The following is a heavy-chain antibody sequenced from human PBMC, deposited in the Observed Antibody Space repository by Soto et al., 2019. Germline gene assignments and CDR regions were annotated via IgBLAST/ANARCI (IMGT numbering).Heavy chain of an antibody. CDR1: GFTFSSYE. Sequence: EVQLVESGGGLVQPGGSLRLSCAASGFTFSSYEMNWVRQAPGKRLEWVPYISNTGKTTYYTDYVKGRFTISRDNAKNSLFLQMNSLRAEDTALYYCARDRRYCYGTSCYSSFDYRGQGTLVPVSS. D-gene: IGHD2-2*02. CDR2: ISNTGKTT. V-gene: IGHV3-48*03. J-gene: IGHJ4*01. CDR3: ARDRRYCYGTSCYSSFDY.